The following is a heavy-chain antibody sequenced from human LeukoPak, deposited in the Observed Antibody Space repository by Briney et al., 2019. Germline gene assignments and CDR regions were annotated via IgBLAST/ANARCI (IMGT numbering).Heavy chain of an antibody. D-gene: IGHD3-22*01. CDR2: INPNSGGT. V-gene: IGHV1-2*02. J-gene: IGHJ4*02. CDR1: GYTFTGYY. Sequence: ASVKVSCKASGYTFTGYYMHWVRQAPGQGLEWMGWINPNSGGTNYAQKFQGRVTMTRDTSISTAYMELSRLRSDDTAVYYCARVRFAYDSSGYDPFDYWGQGTLVTVSS. CDR3: ARVRFAYDSSGYDPFDY.